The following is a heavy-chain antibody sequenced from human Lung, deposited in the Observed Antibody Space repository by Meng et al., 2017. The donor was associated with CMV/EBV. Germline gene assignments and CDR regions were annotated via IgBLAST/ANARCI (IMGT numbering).Heavy chain of an antibody. D-gene: IGHD6-25*01. CDR3: ARDRAANSFDP. V-gene: IGHV3-7*01. CDR1: GFTFINYW. CDR2: IKEDGSDK. J-gene: IGHJ5*02. Sequence: LTXAASGFTFINYWMSWVRQAPGKGLEWVANIKEDGSDKYYVDSVKGRFTISRDNAKNSLYLQMNSLRAEDTAVYYCARDRAANSFDPWGQGTLVTVSS.